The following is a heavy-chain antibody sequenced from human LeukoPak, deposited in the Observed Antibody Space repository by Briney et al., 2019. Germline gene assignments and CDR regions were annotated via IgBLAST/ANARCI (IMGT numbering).Heavy chain of an antibody. CDR2: VNTDGSST. CDR1: GFTFSSYW. D-gene: IGHD3-3*01. J-gene: IGHJ4*02. Sequence: GGSPRLSCAVSGFTFSSYWMHWVRQAPGKGLVWVSGVNTDGSSTNYADSVKGRFTISRDNSKNTLYLQMNSLRAEDSAVYYCASDMSYSGYYIDYWGQGTLVTVSS. V-gene: IGHV3-74*01. CDR3: ASDMSYSGYYIDY.